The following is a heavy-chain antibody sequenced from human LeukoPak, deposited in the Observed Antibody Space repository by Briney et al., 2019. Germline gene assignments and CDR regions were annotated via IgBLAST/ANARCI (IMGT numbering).Heavy chain of an antibody. CDR2: ISSSSSYI. D-gene: IGHD1-1*01. CDR3: ATKAGNYQERVSLDY. CDR1: GFFSSYS. V-gene: IGHV3-21*01. Sequence: TGGSLRLSCAASGFFSSYSMNWVRQAPGKGLEWVSSISSSSSYIYYADSVKGRFTISRDNAKNSLYLQMNSLRAEDAAVYYCATKAGNYQERVSLDYWGQGTLVTVSS. J-gene: IGHJ4*02.